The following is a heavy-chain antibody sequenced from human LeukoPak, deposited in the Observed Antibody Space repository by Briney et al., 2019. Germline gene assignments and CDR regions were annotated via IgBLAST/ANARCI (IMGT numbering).Heavy chain of an antibody. Sequence: SETLSLTCAVYGGSFSGYYWSWIRQPPGKGLEWIGEINHSGSTNYNPSLKSRVTISVDTSKNQFSLKLSSVTAADTAVYYCARRVVVPAAIGWFGPWGQGTLVTVSS. J-gene: IGHJ5*02. CDR2: INHSGST. CDR3: ARRVVVPAAIGWFGP. V-gene: IGHV4-34*01. CDR1: GGSFSGYY. D-gene: IGHD2-2*02.